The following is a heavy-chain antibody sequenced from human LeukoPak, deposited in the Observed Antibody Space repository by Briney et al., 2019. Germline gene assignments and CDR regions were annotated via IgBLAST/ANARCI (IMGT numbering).Heavy chain of an antibody. CDR3: ASQTLIVATGSNY. Sequence: SETLSLTCAVSGGSISSSNWWSWVRQPPGKGLEWIGEIYHSGSTNYNPSLKSRVTISVDKSKNQFSLKLSSVTAADTAVYYCASQTLIVATGSNYWGQGTLVTVSS. D-gene: IGHD5-12*01. CDR1: GGSISSSNW. V-gene: IGHV4-4*02. CDR2: IYHSGST. J-gene: IGHJ4*02.